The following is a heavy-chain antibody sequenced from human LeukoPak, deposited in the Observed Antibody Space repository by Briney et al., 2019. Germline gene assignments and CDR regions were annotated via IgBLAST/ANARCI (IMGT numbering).Heavy chain of an antibody. CDR3: ARGDSSSPYHLLHYYFDY. D-gene: IGHD6-6*01. V-gene: IGHV5-51*01. J-gene: IGHJ4*02. Sequence: GESLKISCKGSGYSFTSYWIAWVRQMPGKGLEWMGIIYPGDSDTRYSPSFQGQVTISADKSISTAYLQWSSLKASDTALYYCARGDSSSPYHLLHYYFDYWGQGTLVTVSS. CDR1: GYSFTSYW. CDR2: IYPGDSDT.